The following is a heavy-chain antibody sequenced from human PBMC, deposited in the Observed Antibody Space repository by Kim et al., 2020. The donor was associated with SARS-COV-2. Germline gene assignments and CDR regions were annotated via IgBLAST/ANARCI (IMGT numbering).Heavy chain of an antibody. CDR2: IYYSGST. J-gene: IGHJ4*02. CDR1: GGSISSSSYY. Sequence: SETLSLTCTVSGGSISSSSYYWGWIRQPPGKGLEWIGSIYYSGSTYYNPSLKSRVTISVDTSKNQFSLKLSSVTAADTAVYYCARQTYYYDSSGYYLLDYCGQGTLVTVSS. D-gene: IGHD3-22*01. V-gene: IGHV4-39*01. CDR3: ARQTYYYDSSGYYLLDY.